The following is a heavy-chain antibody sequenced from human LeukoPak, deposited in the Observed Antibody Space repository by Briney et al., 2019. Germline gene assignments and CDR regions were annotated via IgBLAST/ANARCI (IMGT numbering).Heavy chain of an antibody. CDR3: AKGGRGVDYGDYRYYYYAMDV. CDR1: GFTFSSYA. V-gene: IGHV3-23*01. J-gene: IGHJ6*02. D-gene: IGHD4-17*01. CDR2: ISASGGTT. Sequence: TGGSLRLSCAASGFTFSSYAMSWVRQAPGKGLEWVSAISASGGTTYYADSVKGRFTISRDNSKNTLYLQMNSLRAEDTAVYYCAKGGRGVDYGDYRYYYYAMDVWGQGTLVTVSS.